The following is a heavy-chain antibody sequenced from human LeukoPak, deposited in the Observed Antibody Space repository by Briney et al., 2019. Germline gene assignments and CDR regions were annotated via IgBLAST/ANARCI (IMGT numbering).Heavy chain of an antibody. CDR2: ISGSDGST. V-gene: IGHV3-23*01. Sequence: PGGSLRLSCAASGFTFSTYTMNWVRQAPGKGLEWVSGISGSDGSTNYADSVKGRFTISRENSKNTLYLQMNSLRAEDTAVYYCAKASFTMIVVAPMDYWGQGTLVTVSS. CDR3: AKASFTMIVVAPMDY. D-gene: IGHD3-22*01. CDR1: GFTFSTYT. J-gene: IGHJ4*02.